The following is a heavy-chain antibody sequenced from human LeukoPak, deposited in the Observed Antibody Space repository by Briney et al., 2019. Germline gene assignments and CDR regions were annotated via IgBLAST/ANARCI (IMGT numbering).Heavy chain of an antibody. Sequence: PGGSLRLSCVASGFTFYSYGMHWVRQAPGKGLEWVAVISHDGSNIHYGDSVKGRFTISRDNSKNTLYLQMNSLRAEDTAVYYCAKDGGLWVSAHWGDSWGRGTLVTVSS. CDR2: ISHDGSNI. CDR3: AKDGGLWVSAHWGDS. CDR1: GFTFYSYG. J-gene: IGHJ4*02. D-gene: IGHD7-27*01. V-gene: IGHV3-30*18.